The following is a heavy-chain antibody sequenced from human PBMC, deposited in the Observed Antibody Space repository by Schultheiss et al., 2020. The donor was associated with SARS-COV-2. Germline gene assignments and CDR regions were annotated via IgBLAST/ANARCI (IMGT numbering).Heavy chain of an antibody. J-gene: IGHJ4*02. CDR2: ISSSGRSS. CDR3: ARDPSRLYGEGVNY. CDR1: GFTFSSYE. V-gene: IGHV3-48*03. D-gene: IGHD2/OR15-2a*01. Sequence: GGSLRLSCAASGFTFSSYEMNWVRQAPGKGLEWISYISSSGRSSYYADSVKGRFTITRDNAKNSLYLQMNSLRADDTAVYYCARDPSRLYGEGVNYWGQGTLVTVSS.